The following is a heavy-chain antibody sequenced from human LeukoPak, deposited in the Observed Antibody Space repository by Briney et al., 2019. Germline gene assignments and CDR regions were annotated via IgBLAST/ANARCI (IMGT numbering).Heavy chain of an antibody. Sequence: SETLSLTCTVSGGSINSYYWSWIRQPPGKGLEYIGYIYYSGSTNYNPSLKSRVTISVDRSKNQFSLKLSSVTAEDTAVYYCARGVQLWLPDYWGQGTLVTVSP. CDR3: ARGVQLWLPDY. CDR2: IYYSGST. J-gene: IGHJ4*02. CDR1: GGSINSYY. D-gene: IGHD5-18*01. V-gene: IGHV4-59*01.